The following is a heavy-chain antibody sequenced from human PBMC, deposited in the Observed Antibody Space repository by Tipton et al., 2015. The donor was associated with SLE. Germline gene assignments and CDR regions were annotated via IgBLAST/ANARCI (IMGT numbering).Heavy chain of an antibody. V-gene: IGHV3-30*02. Sequence: SGFTFSSNGMNWVRQAPGKGLEWVAFIWYDGNNKYYVDSVKGRFTISRDNSKNTLYLQMNSLRADDTAVYFCAKSLCSGGNCYYPYYFDFWGQGTLVTVSS. CDR3: AKSLCSGGNCYYPYYFDF. CDR1: GFTFSSNG. J-gene: IGHJ4*02. D-gene: IGHD2-15*01. CDR2: IWYDGNNK.